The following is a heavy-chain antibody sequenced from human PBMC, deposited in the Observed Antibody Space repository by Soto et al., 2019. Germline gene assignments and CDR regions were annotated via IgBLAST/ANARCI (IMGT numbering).Heavy chain of an antibody. D-gene: IGHD3-10*01. CDR3: ARGPLPTIVYYYYEMYA. CDR2: MNPNSGNT. Sequence: ASVKVSCKASGYTFTSYDINWVRQATGQGLEWMGWMNPNSGNTGYAQKFQGRVTMTRNTSISTAYMELSSLRSEDTAVYYCARGPLPTIVYYYYEMYACGQGNTVPVSS. J-gene: IGHJ6*02. CDR1: GYTFTSYD. V-gene: IGHV1-8*01.